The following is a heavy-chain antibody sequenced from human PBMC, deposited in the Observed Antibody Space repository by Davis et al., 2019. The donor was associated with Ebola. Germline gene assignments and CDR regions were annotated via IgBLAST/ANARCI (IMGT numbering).Heavy chain of an antibody. D-gene: IGHD2-15*01. J-gene: IGHJ3*02. CDR2: IYHSGST. CDR3: ARDLDCSGGSCYSVYAFDI. CDR1: GGSISSSNW. Sequence: PSETLSLTCAVSGGSISSSNWWRWVRQPPGKGLEWIGEIYHSGSTNYNPSLKSRVTISVDKSKNQFSLKLSSVTAADTAVYYCARDLDCSGGSCYSVYAFDIWGQGTMVTVSS. V-gene: IGHV4-4*02.